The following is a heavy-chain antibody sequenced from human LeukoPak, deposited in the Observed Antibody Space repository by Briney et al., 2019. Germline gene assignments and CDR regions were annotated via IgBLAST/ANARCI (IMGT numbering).Heavy chain of an antibody. V-gene: IGHV1-46*01. CDR3: ARGGGITMIVVAHDAFDI. J-gene: IGHJ3*02. Sequence: GASVTVSCKASGYTFTSYYMHWVRQAPGRGLEWMGIINPSGGSTSYAQKFQGRVTMTRDTSTSTVYMELSSLRFEDTAVYYCARGGGITMIVVAHDAFDIWGQGTMVTVSS. D-gene: IGHD3-22*01. CDR1: GYTFTSYY. CDR2: INPSGGST.